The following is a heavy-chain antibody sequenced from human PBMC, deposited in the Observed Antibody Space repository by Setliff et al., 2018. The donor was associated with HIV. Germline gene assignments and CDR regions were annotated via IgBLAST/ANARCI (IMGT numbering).Heavy chain of an antibody. Sequence: GSLRLSCAASGFTFRNYQMNWVRQAPGKGLEWVSSITIGRGDVFYADSVQGRFTIFRDNDKNSLYLQMNSLRAEDTAVYYCVRDITTCWDVWGQGTTVTVSS. J-gene: IGHJ6*02. D-gene: IGHD4-4*01. V-gene: IGHV3-21*01. CDR2: ITIGRGDV. CDR1: GFTFRNYQ. CDR3: VRDITTCWDV.